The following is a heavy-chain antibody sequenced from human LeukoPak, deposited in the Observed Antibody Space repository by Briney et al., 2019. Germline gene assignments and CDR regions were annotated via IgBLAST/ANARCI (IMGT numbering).Heavy chain of an antibody. V-gene: IGHV4-39*01. D-gene: IGHD5-18*01. CDR3: ARQKWRYSYGLIRDPFDY. Sequence: SETLSLTCTVSGGSISSSSYYWGWIRQPPGKGLEWIGSLYYSGSTNYNPSLKSRVTISVDTSKNQFSLKLSSVTAADTAVYYCARQKWRYSYGLIRDPFDYWGQGTLVTVSS. CDR2: LYYSGST. J-gene: IGHJ4*02. CDR1: GGSISSSSYY.